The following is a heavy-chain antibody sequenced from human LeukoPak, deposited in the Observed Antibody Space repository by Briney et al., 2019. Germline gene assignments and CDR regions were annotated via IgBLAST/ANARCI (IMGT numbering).Heavy chain of an antibody. Sequence: SETLSLTCTVSGGSIGTYYWSWVRQPAGRGLEWIGRIYTGGSTNYNPSLKSRVTMSIYTSKNQFSLILSSVTAADTAVYYCARAPTTYCLTTSCQPYVDYWGQGTLVTVSS. J-gene: IGHJ4*02. D-gene: IGHD2-2*01. CDR3: ARAPTTYCLTTSCQPYVDY. V-gene: IGHV4-4*07. CDR1: GGSIGTYY. CDR2: IYTGGST.